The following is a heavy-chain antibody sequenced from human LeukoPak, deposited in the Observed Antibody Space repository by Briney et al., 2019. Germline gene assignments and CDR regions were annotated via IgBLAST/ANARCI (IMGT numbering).Heavy chain of an antibody. V-gene: IGHV3-23*01. CDR1: GFTFSSYA. CDR2: ISGSGGST. J-gene: IGHJ4*02. Sequence: GGSLRLSCAASGFTFSSYAMSWVRQAPGKGLEWVSAISGSGGSTYYADSVKGRFTISRDNSKNTLYLQMNSLRAEDTAVYYCTTSGEYSSGWFALDYWGQGTLVTVSS. D-gene: IGHD6-19*01. CDR3: TTSGEYSSGWFALDY.